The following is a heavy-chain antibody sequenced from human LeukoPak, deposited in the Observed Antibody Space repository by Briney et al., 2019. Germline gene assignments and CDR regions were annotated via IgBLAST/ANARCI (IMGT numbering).Heavy chain of an antibody. CDR3: AKDSSVPYGITD. CDR2: ISPSDGNT. V-gene: IGHV3-23*01. CDR1: GFTFSKYA. Sequence: QPGGSLRLSCAASGFTFSKYAMSWVRQAPGKGLQWVSAISPSDGNTFYADSVKGRFTISRDNSKNTLSLQMNNLRAEDTALYYCAKDSSVPYGITDWGQGTLVTVSS. D-gene: IGHD4-17*01. J-gene: IGHJ4*02.